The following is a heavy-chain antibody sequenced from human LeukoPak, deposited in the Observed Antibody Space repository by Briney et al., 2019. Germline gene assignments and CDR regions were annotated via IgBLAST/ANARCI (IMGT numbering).Heavy chain of an antibody. CDR1: GFTFSGYS. Sequence: GGSLRLSCAASGFTFSGYSMNWVRQAPGKGLEWVSSISSSSSYIYYADSVKGRFTISRDNAKNSLYLQMNSLRAEDTAVYYCARLGRDGYTGGAFDIWGQGTMVTVSS. J-gene: IGHJ3*02. V-gene: IGHV3-21*01. CDR2: ISSSSSYI. D-gene: IGHD5-24*01. CDR3: ARLGRDGYTGGAFDI.